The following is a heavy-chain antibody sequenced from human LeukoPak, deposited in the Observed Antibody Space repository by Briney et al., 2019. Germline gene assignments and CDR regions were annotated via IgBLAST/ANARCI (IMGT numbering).Heavy chain of an antibody. V-gene: IGHV3-53*01. J-gene: IGHJ4*02. CDR3: AASTAMVPFIDY. CDR1: GFTVSSNY. D-gene: IGHD5-18*01. Sequence: GGSLRLSCAASGFTVSSNYMSWVRQAPGKGLEWVSVIYSGGSTYYADSVKGRFTISRDNSKNTLYLQMNSLRAEDTAVYYCAASTAMVPFIDYWGQGTLVTVSS. CDR2: IYSGGST.